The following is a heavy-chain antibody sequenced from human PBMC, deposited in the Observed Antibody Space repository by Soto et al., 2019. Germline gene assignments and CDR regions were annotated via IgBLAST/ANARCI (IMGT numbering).Heavy chain of an antibody. J-gene: IGHJ4*02. D-gene: IGHD3-10*01. Sequence: QVPLVQSGAEVKKPGASMKVSCKASGYTFTSYALHWVRQAPGQSLEWMGWIDGVNGNTKYSQRFQGRITITRDTSANTAYMELSSLRPEDTAVYYCARDPPGMTYYHGSGSYYYWGQGTLVTVSS. CDR1: GYTFTSYA. CDR2: IDGVNGNT. V-gene: IGHV1-3*01. CDR3: ARDPPGMTYYHGSGSYYY.